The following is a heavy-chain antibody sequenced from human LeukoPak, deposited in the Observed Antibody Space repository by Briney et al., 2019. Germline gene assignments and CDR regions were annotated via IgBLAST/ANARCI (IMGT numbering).Heavy chain of an antibody. CDR2: IYYSGST. CDR3: ARVNDISAAFDI. D-gene: IGHD3-9*01. J-gene: IGHJ3*02. Sequence: SETLSLTSTVSGGSISSSSYYWGWIRQPPGKGLEWIGSIYYSGSTYYNPSLKSRVTISVDTSKNQFSLKLSSVTAADTAVYYCARVNDISAAFDIWGQGTMVTVSS. CDR1: GGSISSSSYY. V-gene: IGHV4-39*07.